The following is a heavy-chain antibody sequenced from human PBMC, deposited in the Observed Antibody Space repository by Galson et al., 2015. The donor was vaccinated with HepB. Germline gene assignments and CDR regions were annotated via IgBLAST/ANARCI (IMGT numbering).Heavy chain of an antibody. CDR3: ARDGWSGNYFDGAFDM. V-gene: IGHV1-69*04. CDR2: IIPILGRA. D-gene: IGHD1-26*01. J-gene: IGHJ3*02. Sequence: SVKVSCKASGGTFSSYSISWVRQAPGQGLEWMGRIIPILGRANYAQKFQVRVPITADKSTNTSYMEVSSLRSEDTAVYYCARDGWSGNYFDGAFDMWGQGTMVTVSS. CDR1: GGTFSSYS.